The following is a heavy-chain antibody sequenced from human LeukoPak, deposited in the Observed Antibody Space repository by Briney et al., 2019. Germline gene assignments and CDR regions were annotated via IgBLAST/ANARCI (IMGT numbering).Heavy chain of an antibody. J-gene: IGHJ6*03. CDR2: IYYSGST. CDR3: ARGIRSWYYYYYYMDV. D-gene: IGHD6-13*01. Sequence: ASETLSLTCTVSGGSISSSSYYWGWIRQPPGKGLEWIGSIYYSGSTYYNPSLKSRVTISVDTSKNQFSLKLSSVTAADTAVYYCARGIRSWYYYYYYMDVWGKGTTVTVSS. V-gene: IGHV4-39*07. CDR1: GGSISSSSYY.